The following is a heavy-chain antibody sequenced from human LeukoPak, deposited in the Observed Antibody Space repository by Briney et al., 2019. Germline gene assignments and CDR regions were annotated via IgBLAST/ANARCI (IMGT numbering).Heavy chain of an antibody. CDR2: ISYDGSNK. CDR1: GFTFSSYA. J-gene: IGHJ4*02. Sequence: GGSLRLSCAASGFTFSSYAMSWVRQAPGKGLEWVAVISYDGSNKYYADSVKGRFTISRDNSKNTLYLQMNSLRAEDTAVYYCAKGGERRWLQSNRFDYWGQGTLVTVSS. V-gene: IGHV3-30*18. CDR3: AKGGERRWLQSNRFDY. D-gene: IGHD5-24*01.